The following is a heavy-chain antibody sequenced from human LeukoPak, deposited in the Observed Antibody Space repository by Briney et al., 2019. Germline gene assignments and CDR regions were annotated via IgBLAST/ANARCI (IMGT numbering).Heavy chain of an antibody. Sequence: GGSLRPSCAASGFTFSSYSMNWVRQAPGKGLEWVSSISSSSSYIYYADSVKGRFTISRDNAKNSLYLQMNSLRAEDTAVYYCARDEVVAATFDYWGQGTLVTVSS. CDR1: GFTFSSYS. V-gene: IGHV3-21*01. D-gene: IGHD2-15*01. CDR3: ARDEVVAATFDY. J-gene: IGHJ4*02. CDR2: ISSSSSYI.